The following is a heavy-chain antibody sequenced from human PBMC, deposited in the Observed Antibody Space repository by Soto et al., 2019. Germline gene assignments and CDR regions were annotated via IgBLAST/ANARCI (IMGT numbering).Heavy chain of an antibody. CDR2: IYYSGST. CDR1: GGSISSSSYY. J-gene: IGHJ6*02. CDR3: ARRGLAMPVGRPFHYYYYGMDV. V-gene: IGHV4-39*01. D-gene: IGHD2-2*01. Sequence: KASETLSLTCTVSGGSISSSSYYWGWIRQPPGKGLEWIGSIYYSGSTYYNPSLKSRVTISVDTSKNQFSLKLSSVTAADTAVYYCARRGLAMPVGRPFHYYYYGMDVWGQGTTVTVSS.